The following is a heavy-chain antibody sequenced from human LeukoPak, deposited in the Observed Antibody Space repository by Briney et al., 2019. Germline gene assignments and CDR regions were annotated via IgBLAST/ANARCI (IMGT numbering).Heavy chain of an antibody. CDR2: ISNGGSTI. Sequence: GGSLRLSCAASGFTFSDYYMSWIRQAPGKGLEWVLYISNGGSTIYYADSVKGRFTISRDNAKNSLYLQMNSLRAEDTAIYYCARRSASGWFYFDYWGQGTLVTVSS. D-gene: IGHD6-19*01. CDR3: ARRSASGWFYFDY. V-gene: IGHV3-11*01. J-gene: IGHJ4*02. CDR1: GFTFSDYY.